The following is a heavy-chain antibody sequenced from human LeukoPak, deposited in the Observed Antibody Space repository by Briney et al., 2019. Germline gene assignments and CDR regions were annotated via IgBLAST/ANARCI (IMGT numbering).Heavy chain of an antibody. D-gene: IGHD3-10*01. CDR1: GYTFTSYG. CDR2: ISAYNGNT. Sequence: ASVKVSCKAPGYTFTSYGISWVRQAPGQGLEWMGWISAYNGNTNYAQKLQGRVTMTTDTSTSTAYMELRSLRSDDTAVYYCARDRGTMVRGVMSDWGQGTLVTVSS. J-gene: IGHJ4*02. V-gene: IGHV1-18*04. CDR3: ARDRGTMVRGVMSD.